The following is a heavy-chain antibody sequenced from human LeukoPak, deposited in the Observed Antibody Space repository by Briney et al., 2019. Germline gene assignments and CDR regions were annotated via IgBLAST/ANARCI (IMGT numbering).Heavy chain of an antibody. CDR3: ARVQPITIFGVVIDY. V-gene: IGHV4-4*07. Sequence: PSETLSLTCTVSGNSGTNYYWNWIRQSAGKGLEWIGRLHPSGHTNYSPALKSRVTMSLDMSKNQFSLKLSSVTTADTAVYYCARVQPITIFGVVIDYWGQGTLVTVSS. D-gene: IGHD3-3*01. J-gene: IGHJ4*02. CDR2: LHPSGHT. CDR1: GNSGTNYY.